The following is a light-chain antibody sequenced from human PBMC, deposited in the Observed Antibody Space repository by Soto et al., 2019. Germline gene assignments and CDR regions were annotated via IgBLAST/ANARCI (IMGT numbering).Light chain of an antibody. J-gene: IGKJ2*01. Sequence: DIQMTKSPSTLSASGGDRVTITCRASQSIGKWLAWYQQKPGKAPNLLIYKAPTLQSEVPSRFSRSGSGTEFTLSISSLQPDDFETYYCRRYDTYQTFSHGTQRQIK. CDR2: KAP. CDR1: QSIGKW. V-gene: IGKV1-5*03. CDR3: RRYDTYQT.